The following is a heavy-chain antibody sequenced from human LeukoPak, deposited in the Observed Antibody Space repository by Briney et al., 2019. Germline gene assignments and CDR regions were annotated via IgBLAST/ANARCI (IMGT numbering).Heavy chain of an antibody. CDR1: GFAFSSYS. D-gene: IGHD5-18*01. V-gene: IGHV3-21*01. CDR3: AKGGYSYGDHGYYYYMDV. J-gene: IGHJ6*03. CDR2: ISSSSSYI. Sequence: GGSLRLSFAASGFAFSSYSMNWVRQAPGKGLEWVSSISSSSSYIYYADSVKGRFTISRDNAKNSLYLQMNSLRAEDTAVYYCAKGGYSYGDHGYYYYMDVWGKGTTVTVSS.